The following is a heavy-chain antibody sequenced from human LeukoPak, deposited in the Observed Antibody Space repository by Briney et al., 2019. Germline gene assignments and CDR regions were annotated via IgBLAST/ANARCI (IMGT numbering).Heavy chain of an antibody. Sequence: GGSLRLSCAASGFTFSSYAMSWVRQAPGKGLEWVSAISGSGGSTYYADSVRGRFTISRDNAKNSLYLQMNSLRAEDTALYYCAKDITSSSGWNWFDPWGQGTLVTVSS. CDR2: ISGSGGST. D-gene: IGHD6-19*01. CDR1: GFTFSSYA. V-gene: IGHV3-23*01. CDR3: AKDITSSSGWNWFDP. J-gene: IGHJ5*02.